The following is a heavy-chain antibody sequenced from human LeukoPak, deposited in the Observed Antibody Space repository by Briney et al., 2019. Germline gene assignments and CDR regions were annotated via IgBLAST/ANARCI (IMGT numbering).Heavy chain of an antibody. D-gene: IGHD2-15*01. Sequence: GGTLRLSCAASGFTFSSYAMTWVRQAPGKGLEWVSGISGRAASTYYADSVKGRFTISRDNSENMLYLHMNSLRGEDTAIYYCAKALVVAVDASRAFDNWGQGTLVTVSS. J-gene: IGHJ4*02. V-gene: IGHV3-23*01. CDR2: ISGRAAST. CDR3: AKALVVAVDASRAFDN. CDR1: GFTFSSYA.